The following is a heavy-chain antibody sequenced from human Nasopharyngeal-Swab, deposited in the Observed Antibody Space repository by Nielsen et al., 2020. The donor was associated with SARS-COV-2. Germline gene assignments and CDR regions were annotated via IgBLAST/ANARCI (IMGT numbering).Heavy chain of an antibody. CDR3: ARGGSWFDS. Sequence: GGSLRLSWEASGFTYRNLWMTGVRQAPGKGLEWVANIKQDGSEQKYVDSVKGRFTISRDNAKNSLFLQMNSRRGDDTAIYYCARGGSWFDSWGPGTLVTVSS. D-gene: IGHD1-26*01. J-gene: IGHJ5*01. V-gene: IGHV3-7*03. CDR2: IKQDGSEQ. CDR1: GFTYRNLW.